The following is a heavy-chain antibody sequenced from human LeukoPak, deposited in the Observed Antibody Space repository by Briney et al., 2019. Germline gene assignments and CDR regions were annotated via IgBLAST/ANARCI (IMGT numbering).Heavy chain of an antibody. CDR3: ARVRYDFWSGYDLFDY. Sequence: ATVKLSCKASGYTFTSYGISWVRQAPGQGLEWMGWISAYNGNTNYAQKLQGRVTMTTDTSASKAYMELRSLRSDDTAVYYCARVRYDFWSGYDLFDYWGQGTLVTVSS. J-gene: IGHJ4*02. D-gene: IGHD3-3*01. V-gene: IGHV1-18*01. CDR2: ISAYNGNT. CDR1: GYTFTSYG.